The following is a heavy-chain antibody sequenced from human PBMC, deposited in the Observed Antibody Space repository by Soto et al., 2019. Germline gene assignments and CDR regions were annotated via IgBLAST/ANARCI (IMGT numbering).Heavy chain of an antibody. D-gene: IGHD4-17*01. J-gene: IGHJ3*02. CDR3: ATLSTVTSWSFVNI. V-gene: IGHV4-59*08. CDR2: IFYRGGT. Sequence: QVQLQESGPGLVKPSETLSLTCPVSGGSITSYYWSWIRQAPGKGLEWIGCIFYRGGTDYNPSLKSRLNISVDTSKSEFSLKLTAVTAADAAVYDCATLSTVTSWSFVNIWRQGTMVTVSS. CDR1: GGSITSYY.